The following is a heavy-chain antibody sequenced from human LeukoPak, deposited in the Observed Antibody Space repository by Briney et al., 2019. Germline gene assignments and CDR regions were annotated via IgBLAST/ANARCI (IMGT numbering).Heavy chain of an antibody. CDR1: GYTFTGYY. V-gene: IGHV1-2*02. CDR3: ARQTASYYYYMDV. Sequence: ASVTVSCKASGYTFTGYYMHWLRQAPGQGLEWMGWINPNSGGTNYAQKFQGRVTMTRDTSISTAYMELSRLRSDDTAVYYCARQTASYYYYMDVWGKGTTVTVSS. CDR2: INPNSGGT. J-gene: IGHJ6*03.